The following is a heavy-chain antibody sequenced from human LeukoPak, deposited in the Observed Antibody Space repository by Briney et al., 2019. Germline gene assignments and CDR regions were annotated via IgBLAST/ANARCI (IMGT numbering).Heavy chain of an antibody. D-gene: IGHD3-16*02. J-gene: IGHJ4*02. V-gene: IGHV3-23*01. CDR3: ANEPLYDYVWGSYRPSFVY. Sequence: PGGSLRLSCAASGFTFSSYAMSWVRQAPGKGLEWVSAISGSGGSTYYADSVKGRFTISRDNSKNTLYLQMNSLRAEDTAVYYCANEPLYDYVWGSYRPSFVYWGQGTLVTVSS. CDR2: ISGSGGST. CDR1: GFTFSSYA.